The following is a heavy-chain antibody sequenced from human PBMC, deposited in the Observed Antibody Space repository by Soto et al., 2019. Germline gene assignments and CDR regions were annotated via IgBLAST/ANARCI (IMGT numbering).Heavy chain of an antibody. D-gene: IGHD2-2*01. Sequence: SETLSLTCTVSGGSISSSDWWTWVRQPPGKGLEWIGEIYKSGNTNYNPSLRSRVSISVDKSKNQFSLTLSSVTAADTAVYYCARSNYCSSTSCHSSHWGQGTLVTVSS. J-gene: IGHJ4*02. V-gene: IGHV4-4*02. CDR1: GGSISSSDW. CDR2: IYKSGNT. CDR3: ARSNYCSSTSCHSSH.